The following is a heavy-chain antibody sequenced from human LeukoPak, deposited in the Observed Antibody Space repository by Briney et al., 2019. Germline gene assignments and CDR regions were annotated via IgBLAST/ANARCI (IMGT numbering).Heavy chain of an antibody. CDR2: ISWNSGSI. D-gene: IGHD6-13*01. J-gene: IGHJ5*02. V-gene: IGHV3-9*01. Sequence: GRSLRLSCAASGFTFDDYAMHWVRQAPGKGLEWVSGISWNSGSIGYADSVKGRFTISRDNAKNSLYLQMNSLRAEDTALYYCAKEAGAAAGPHNWFDPWGQGTLVTVSS. CDR1: GFTFDDYA. CDR3: AKEAGAAAGPHNWFDP.